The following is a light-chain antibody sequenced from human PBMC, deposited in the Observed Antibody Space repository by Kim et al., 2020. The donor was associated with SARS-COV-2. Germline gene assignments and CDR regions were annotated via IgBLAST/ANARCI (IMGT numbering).Light chain of an antibody. CDR3: ATWDDSLNGPV. J-gene: IGLJ3*02. Sequence: GQSVTISCSGTTSDIGSNYVYWYQQLPGTAPKLLIYRNNQRPSGVPDRFSVSKSGTSASLAISGLRSDDEADYYCATWDDSLNGPVFGGGTQLTVL. V-gene: IGLV1-47*01. CDR1: TSDIGSNY. CDR2: RNN.